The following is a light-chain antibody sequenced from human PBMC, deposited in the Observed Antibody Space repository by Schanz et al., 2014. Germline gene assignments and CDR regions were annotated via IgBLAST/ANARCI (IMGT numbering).Light chain of an antibody. CDR1: SSDVGGYNY. J-gene: IGLJ2*01. CDR3: SSYGGSNTLV. CDR2: DVN. Sequence: QSVLTQPPSASGSPGQSVTISCTGTSSDVGGYNYVSWYQQHPGKAPKLMIFDVNQRPSGVPDRFSGSKSGNTASLTVSGLQAEDEADYYCSSYGGSNTLVFGGGTKLTVL. V-gene: IGLV2-8*01.